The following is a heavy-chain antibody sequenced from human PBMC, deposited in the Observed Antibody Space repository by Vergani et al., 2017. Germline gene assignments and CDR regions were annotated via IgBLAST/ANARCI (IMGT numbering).Heavy chain of an antibody. J-gene: IGHJ4*02. CDR3: ALLRYGSAGSCFTQPFIDY. CDR1: GFTFSSYG. D-gene: IGHD2-15*01. V-gene: IGHV3-30*02. Sequence: VQLVESGGGVVQPGGSLRLSCAASGFTFSSYGMHWVRQAPGKGLEWVAFIRYDGSNKYYADSVKGRFTISRDNSKNTLYLQMNSLGAEETAVYYCALLRYGSAGSCFTQPFIDYGGQGTLVTVSS. CDR2: IRYDGSNK.